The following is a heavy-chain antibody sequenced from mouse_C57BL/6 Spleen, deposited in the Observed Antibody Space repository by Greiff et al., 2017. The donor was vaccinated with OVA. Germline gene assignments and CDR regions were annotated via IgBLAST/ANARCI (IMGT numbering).Heavy chain of an antibody. CDR1: GYTFTDYY. CDR2: INPNNGGT. D-gene: IGHD1-1*01. J-gene: IGHJ4*01. Sequence: VQLQQSGPELVKPGASVKISCKASGYTFTDYYMNWVKQSHGKSLEWIGDINPNNGGTSYNQKFKGKATLTVDKSSSTAYMELRSLTSEDSAVYYCARGEDYYGRAMDYWGQGTSVTVSS. CDR3: ARGEDYYGRAMDY. V-gene: IGHV1-26*01.